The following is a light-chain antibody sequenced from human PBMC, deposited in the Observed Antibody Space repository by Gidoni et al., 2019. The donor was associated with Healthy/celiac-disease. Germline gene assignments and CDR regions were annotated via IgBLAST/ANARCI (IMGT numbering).Light chain of an antibody. CDR3: QVWDSSIVV. CDR1: NIGSKN. V-gene: IGLV3-9*01. CDR2: RDS. Sequence: SYELTQPLSVSVALGQTARITWGGNNIGSKNVHWYQQKPGQAPVLVIYRDSNRPPGIPELFSGSNSGNTATLTISRAQAGDEADYYCQVWDSSIVVFGGGTKLTVL. J-gene: IGLJ2*01.